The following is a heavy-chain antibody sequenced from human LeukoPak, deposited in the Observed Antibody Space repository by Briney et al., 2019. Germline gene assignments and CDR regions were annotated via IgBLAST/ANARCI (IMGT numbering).Heavy chain of an antibody. V-gene: IGHV1-2*02. D-gene: IGHD3-22*01. Sequence: ASVKVSCKASGYTFTGYYMHWVRQAPGQGLEWMGWINPNSGGTNYAQKFKGRVTMDRETPISTAYMELSRLRSDDTAVYYCARAPFNYYDSSGYCPDYWGQGTLVTVSS. CDR1: GYTFTGYY. CDR3: ARAPFNYYDSSGYCPDY. J-gene: IGHJ4*02. CDR2: INPNSGGT.